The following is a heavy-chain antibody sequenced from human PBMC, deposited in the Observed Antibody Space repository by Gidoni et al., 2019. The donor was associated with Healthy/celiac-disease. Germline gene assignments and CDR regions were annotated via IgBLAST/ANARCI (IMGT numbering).Heavy chain of an antibody. CDR1: GGSISSSSYY. CDR2: LYDSGST. V-gene: IGHV4-39*01. J-gene: IGHJ4*02. Sequence: QLQLQESRPGLVKPSETLSLTCTVSGGSISSSSYYWGWIRQPPGKGLEWIGSLYDSGSTYYKPPLKSRVTISVDTSKTQFSLKLSSVTAADTAVYYCARRARIAVAGPQYFDYWGQGTLVTVSS. D-gene: IGHD6-19*01. CDR3: ARRARIAVAGPQYFDY.